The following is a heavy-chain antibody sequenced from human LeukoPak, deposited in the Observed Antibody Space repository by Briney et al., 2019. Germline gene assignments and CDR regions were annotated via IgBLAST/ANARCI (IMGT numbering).Heavy chain of an antibody. CDR2: IYHSGST. Sequence: PSETLSLTCAVSTSSISSGYFWGWIRQPPGKGLEWIGSIYHSGSTYYNPSFKSRVTMSVDTSKNQFSLRLTSVTAADTAVYYCARNPDILTGLPYYFGYWGQGTLVAVSS. D-gene: IGHD3-9*01. CDR3: ARNPDILTGLPYYFGY. CDR1: TSSISSGYF. J-gene: IGHJ4*02. V-gene: IGHV4-38-2*01.